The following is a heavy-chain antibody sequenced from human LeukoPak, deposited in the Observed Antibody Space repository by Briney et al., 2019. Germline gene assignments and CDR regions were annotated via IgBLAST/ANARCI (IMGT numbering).Heavy chain of an antibody. Sequence: PGRSLRLSCAASGFTFSSYAMHWVRQAPGKGLEWVAVISYDGSNKYYADSVKGRFTISRDNSKNTLYLQMNSLRAEDTAVYYCARDAEGVTMIVVATTFDYWGQGTLVTVSS. V-gene: IGHV3-30-3*01. D-gene: IGHD3-22*01. CDR2: ISYDGSNK. CDR3: ARDAEGVTMIVVATTFDY. J-gene: IGHJ4*02. CDR1: GFTFSSYA.